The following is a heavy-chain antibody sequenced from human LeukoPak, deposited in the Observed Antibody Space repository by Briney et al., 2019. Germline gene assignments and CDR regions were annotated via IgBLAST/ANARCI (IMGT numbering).Heavy chain of an antibody. Sequence: GGSLRLSRAASGFSFSDYTMHWVRQAPGKGLEWVAFISNDGNNKYSADAVKGRFTISRDNSKNTLFLEMSNLRPEDTAVYYCARPGHGNYGPVGYWGQGTLVTVSS. CDR1: GFSFSDYT. D-gene: IGHD3-22*01. V-gene: IGHV3-30*04. CDR3: ARPGHGNYGPVGY. J-gene: IGHJ4*02. CDR2: ISNDGNNK.